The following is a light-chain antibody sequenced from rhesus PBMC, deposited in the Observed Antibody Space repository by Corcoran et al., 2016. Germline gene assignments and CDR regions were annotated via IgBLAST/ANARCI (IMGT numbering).Light chain of an antibody. CDR1: QGISSW. CDR2: KAS. V-gene: IGKV1-22*01. Sequence: DIQMTQSPSSLSASVGDTVTITCRASQGISSWLAWYQQKPGKAPKLLIYKASSLQSGVPARFSGSGAGTEFTLTISSRQSEDFATYDCQQYSSRPCTFGPGTKLDIK. CDR3: QQYSSRPCT. J-gene: IGKJ3*01.